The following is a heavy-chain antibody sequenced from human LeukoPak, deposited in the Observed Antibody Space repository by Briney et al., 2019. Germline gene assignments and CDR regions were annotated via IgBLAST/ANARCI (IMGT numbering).Heavy chain of an antibody. D-gene: IGHD4-17*01. CDR3: ARRVLTTVTPGGFDP. Sequence: GESLKISCKGSGYGFTSYWIGWVRQMPGKGLEWMGIIYPGDSDTRYSPSFQGQVTISADKSISTAYLQWSSLKASDTAMYYCARRVLTTVTPGGFDPWGQGTLVTVSS. CDR1: GYGFTSYW. CDR2: IYPGDSDT. V-gene: IGHV5-51*01. J-gene: IGHJ5*02.